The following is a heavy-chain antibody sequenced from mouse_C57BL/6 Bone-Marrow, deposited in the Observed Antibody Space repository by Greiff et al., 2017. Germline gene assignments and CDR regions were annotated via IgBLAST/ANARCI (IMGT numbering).Heavy chain of an antibody. D-gene: IGHD1-1*01. V-gene: IGHV6-3*01. CDR2: IRLKSDNYAT. CDR3: TGPGSSPQAWFAY. J-gene: IGHJ3*01. Sequence: EVKVEESGGGLVQPGGSMKLSCVASGFTFSNYWMNWVRQSPEKGLEWVAQIRLKSDNYATHYAESVKGRFTISRDDSKRRVYLQMNNLRAEDTGIYYCTGPGSSPQAWFAYWGQGTLVTVSA. CDR1: GFTFSNYW.